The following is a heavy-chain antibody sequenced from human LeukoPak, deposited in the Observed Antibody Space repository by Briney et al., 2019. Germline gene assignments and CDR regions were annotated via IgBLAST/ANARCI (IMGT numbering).Heavy chain of an antibody. J-gene: IGHJ4*02. CDR2: INTNTGNP. CDR3: ANGIAAAGTPEGLDY. V-gene: IGHV7-4-1*02. Sequence: ASVKVSCKASGYTFTNFDINWVRQAPGQGLEWMGWINTNTGNPTYAQGFTGRFVFSLDTSVSTAYLQISSLKAEDTAVYYCANGIAAAGTPEGLDYWGQGTLVTVSS. D-gene: IGHD6-13*01. CDR1: GYTFTNFD.